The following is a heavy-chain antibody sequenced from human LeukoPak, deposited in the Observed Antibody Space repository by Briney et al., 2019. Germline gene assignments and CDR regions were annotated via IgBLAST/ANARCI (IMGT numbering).Heavy chain of an antibody. CDR2: INHSGST. J-gene: IGHJ4*02. D-gene: IGHD4-23*01. Sequence: PSETLSLTCAVYGGSFSGYYWSWIRQPPGKGLEWIGEINHSGSTNCNPSLKSRVTISVDTSKNQFSLKLSSVTAADTAVYYCARRGRDGGKFVHLTDYWGQGTLVTVSS. V-gene: IGHV4-34*01. CDR1: GGSFSGYY. CDR3: ARRGRDGGKFVHLTDY.